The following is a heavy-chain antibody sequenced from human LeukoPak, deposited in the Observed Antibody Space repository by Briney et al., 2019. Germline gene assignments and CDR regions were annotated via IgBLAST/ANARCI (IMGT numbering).Heavy chain of an antibody. CDR1: GFTFSSYS. CDR2: ISSSSSYI. V-gene: IGHV3-21*04. Sequence: GGSLRLSCAASGFTFSSYSMNWVRQAPGKGLEWVSSISSSSSYIYYADSVKGRFTISRDNSKSTVSLQMSALRAEDTAIYYCAKVAGSGGYFPEYWGQGTLVTVSS. J-gene: IGHJ4*02. CDR3: AKVAGSGGYFPEY. D-gene: IGHD3-10*01.